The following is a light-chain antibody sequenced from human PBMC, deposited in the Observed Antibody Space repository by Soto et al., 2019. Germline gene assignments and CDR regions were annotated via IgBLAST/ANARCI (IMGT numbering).Light chain of an antibody. CDR2: EIN. CDR3: SSFAGSNNFPYV. V-gene: IGLV2-8*01. Sequence: QSALTQPPSASGSPGQSVTISCTGTSSDVGAYAYVSWYQQHPGKAPKLMIYEINKRPSGVPDRFSGSKSGNTASLTVSGLQAEDEADYYCSSFAGSNNFPYVFGTGTKLTVL. CDR1: SSDVGAYAY. J-gene: IGLJ1*01.